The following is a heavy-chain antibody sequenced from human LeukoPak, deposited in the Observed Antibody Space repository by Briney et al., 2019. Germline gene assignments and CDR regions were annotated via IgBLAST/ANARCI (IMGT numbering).Heavy chain of an antibody. V-gene: IGHV4-39*01. Sequence: SETLSLTCTVPGVSISSSSYHWGWIRQPPGKGLEWIGNVYYSGTTYYNPSLKSRVTISVDTSKNQFSLKLSSVTAADTAVYYCARATGGSPGDGYWGQGTLVTVSS. D-gene: IGHD2-15*01. CDR1: GVSISSSSYH. CDR3: ARATGGSPGDGY. J-gene: IGHJ4*02. CDR2: VYYSGTT.